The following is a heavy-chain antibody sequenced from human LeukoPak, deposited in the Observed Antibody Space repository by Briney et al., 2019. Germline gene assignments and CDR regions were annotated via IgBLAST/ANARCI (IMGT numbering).Heavy chain of an antibody. D-gene: IGHD3-9*01. CDR3: ARDRYSDAFDI. J-gene: IGHJ3*02. CDR2: IYYSGST. Sequence: SSETLSLTCTVSGGSISSYYWSWIRQPPGKGLEWIGYIYYSGSTNYNPSLKSRVTISVDTSKNQFSLKLSSVTAADTAVYYCARDRYSDAFDIWGQGQWSPSLQ. CDR1: GGSISSYY. V-gene: IGHV4-59*01.